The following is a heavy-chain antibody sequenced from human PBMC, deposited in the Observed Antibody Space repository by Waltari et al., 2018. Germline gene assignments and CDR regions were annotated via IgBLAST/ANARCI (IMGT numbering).Heavy chain of an antibody. J-gene: IGHJ2*01. CDR3: AREGVDTMVRGVITPYWYFDL. D-gene: IGHD3-10*01. CDR1: GGSISSYY. V-gene: IGHV4-4*07. Sequence: QVQLQESGPGLVKPSETLSLTCTVSGGSISSYYWSWIRPPAGKGLEWIGRIYTSGSTNYNPSLKSRVTMSVDTSKNQFSLKLSSVTAADTAVYYCAREGVDTMVRGVITPYWYFDLWGRGTLVTVSS. CDR2: IYTSGST.